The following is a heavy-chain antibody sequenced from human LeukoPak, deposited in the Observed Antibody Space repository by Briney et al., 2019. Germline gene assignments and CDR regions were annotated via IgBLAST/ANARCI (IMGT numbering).Heavy chain of an antibody. Sequence: GGSLRLSCAASGFTFSSYTFYWFRQAPGKGLEWVASVSVEGIGRYFPGSVEGRFAISRDDSKKSVFLQMSNVRPEDTALYFCATVPKVDFDYWGQGTLVTVSS. D-gene: IGHD5-12*01. CDR2: VSVEGIGR. CDR1: GFTFSSYT. CDR3: ATVPKVDFDY. V-gene: IGHV3-30*09. J-gene: IGHJ4*02.